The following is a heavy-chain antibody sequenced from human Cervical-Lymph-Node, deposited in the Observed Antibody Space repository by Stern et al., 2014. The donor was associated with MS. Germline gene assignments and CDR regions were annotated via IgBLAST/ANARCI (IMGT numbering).Heavy chain of an antibody. CDR2: IIPPFYTP. Sequence: MQLVESGAEVKKPWSSVKVSCKASGGTFSSYDITWVRQAPGQGLEWMGGIIPPFYTPTYAQKYQDRITISADESTNTAYLELSGLKSDDTAIYFCARAYTYYSNSAGYWGQGTLVTVSS. V-gene: IGHV1-69*01. D-gene: IGHD3-10*01. J-gene: IGHJ4*02. CDR3: ARAYTYYSNSAGY. CDR1: GGTFSSYD.